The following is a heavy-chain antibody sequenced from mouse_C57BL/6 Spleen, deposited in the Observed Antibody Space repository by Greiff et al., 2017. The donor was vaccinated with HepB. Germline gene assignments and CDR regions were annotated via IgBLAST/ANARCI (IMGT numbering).Heavy chain of an antibody. Sequence: EVKLVESGGGLVQPGGSLSLSCAASGFTFTDYYMSWVRQPPGKALEWLGFIRNKANGYTTEYSASVKGRFTISRDNSQSILYLQMNALRAEDSATYYCARSPITTVNFDYWGQGTTLTVSS. D-gene: IGHD1-1*01. J-gene: IGHJ2*01. CDR1: GFTFTDYY. V-gene: IGHV7-3*01. CDR2: IRNKANGYTT. CDR3: ARSPITTVNFDY.